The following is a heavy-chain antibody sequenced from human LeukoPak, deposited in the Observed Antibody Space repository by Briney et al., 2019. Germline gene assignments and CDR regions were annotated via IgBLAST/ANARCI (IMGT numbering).Heavy chain of an antibody. CDR3: ARGSIAVVHAFDI. Sequence: GGSLRLSCAASGFTFSSYSMNWVRQAPGKGLEWVSSISSSSSYIHYADSVKGRFTISRDNAKNSLYLQMNSLRAEDTAVYYCARGSIAVVHAFDIWGQGTMVTVSS. CDR1: GFTFSSYS. CDR2: ISSSSSYI. V-gene: IGHV3-21*01. D-gene: IGHD6-19*01. J-gene: IGHJ3*02.